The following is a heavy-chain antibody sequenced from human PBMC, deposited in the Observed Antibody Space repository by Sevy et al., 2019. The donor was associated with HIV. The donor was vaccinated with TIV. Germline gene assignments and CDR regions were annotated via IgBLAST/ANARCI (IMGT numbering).Heavy chain of an antibody. CDR2: IKSKTDGGTT. V-gene: IGHV3-15*01. CDR1: GFTFSNAW. Sequence: GGSRRLSCAASGFTFSNAWMSWVRQAPGKGLEWVGRIKSKTDGGTTDYAAPVKGRFTISRDDSNNKLYLQMNSLKTNDTTVYYCTTVKVVTAILYYYYGMDVWGQGTTVTVSS. D-gene: IGHD2-21*02. CDR3: TTVKVVTAILYYYYGMDV. J-gene: IGHJ6*02.